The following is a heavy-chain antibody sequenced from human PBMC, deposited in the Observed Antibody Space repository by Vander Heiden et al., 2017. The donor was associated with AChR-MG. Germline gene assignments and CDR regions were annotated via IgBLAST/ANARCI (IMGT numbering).Heavy chain of an antibody. V-gene: IGHV1-2*06. D-gene: IGHD2-2*01. Sequence: QVQLVQSGAAVNKPGASVKVSCKASGYTFTGYSRHGVRQAPGQGLELMGRINPNSGGTNYAQKFQGRVTMTRDTSISTAYMELSRLRSDDTAVYYCARITSDPEYQLLRNYHGIDYWGQGTLVTVSS. CDR3: ARITSDPEYQLLRNYHGIDY. CDR2: INPNSGGT. CDR1: GYTFTGYS. J-gene: IGHJ4*02.